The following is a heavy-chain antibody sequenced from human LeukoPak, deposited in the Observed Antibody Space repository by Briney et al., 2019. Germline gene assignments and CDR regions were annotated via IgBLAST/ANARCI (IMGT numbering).Heavy chain of an antibody. CDR1: GGTFSSYA. V-gene: IGHV1-69*01. Sequence: SVTVSCKASGGTFSSYAISWVRQAPGQGLEWMGGIIPIFGTANYAQKFQGRVTITADESTSTAYMELSSLRSEDTAVYYCARDRGPANFFDYWGQGTLVTVSS. D-gene: IGHD2-2*01. CDR3: ARDRGPANFFDY. J-gene: IGHJ4*02. CDR2: IIPIFGTA.